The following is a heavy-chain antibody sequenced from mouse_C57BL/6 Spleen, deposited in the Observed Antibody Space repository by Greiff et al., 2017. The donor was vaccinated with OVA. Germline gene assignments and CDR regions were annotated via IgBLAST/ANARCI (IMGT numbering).Heavy chain of an antibody. Sequence: EVKLMESEGGLVQPGSSMKLSCTASGFTFSDYYMAWVRQVPEKGLEWVANINYDGSSTYYLDSLKSRFIISRDNAKNILYLQMSSLKSEDTATYYCARRLLRGVYWYFDVWGTGTTVTVSS. J-gene: IGHJ1*03. CDR2: INYDGSST. CDR3: ARRLLRGVYWYFDV. D-gene: IGHD1-1*01. V-gene: IGHV5-16*02. CDR1: GFTFSDYY.